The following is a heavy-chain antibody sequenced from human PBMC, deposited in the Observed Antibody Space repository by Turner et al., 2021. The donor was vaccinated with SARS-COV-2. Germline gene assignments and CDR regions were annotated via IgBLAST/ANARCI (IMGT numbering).Heavy chain of an antibody. CDR3: ARDPPHPRAAPVILDY. V-gene: IGHV1-18*01. CDR1: GYTFTSYG. CDR2: ISAYNGNT. Sequence: QVQLVQSGAEVRKPGASVKVSCKATGYTFTSYGITWVRQAPGQGLEWMGWISAYNGNTNYAQKLQGRVTMTTDTSTSTAYMELRSLRSDDTAVYYCARDPPHPRAAPVILDYWGQGTLVTVSS. D-gene: IGHD6-13*01. J-gene: IGHJ4*02.